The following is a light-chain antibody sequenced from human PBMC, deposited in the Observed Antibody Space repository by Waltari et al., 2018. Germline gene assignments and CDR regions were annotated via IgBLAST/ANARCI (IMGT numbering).Light chain of an antibody. CDR1: SSDVGGYDS. Sequence: QSALTQPASVSGSPGQSLTISCTGTSSDVGGYDSVSWYQQHPGKAPKLMIYEVSNRPSGVSSRFSGSKSGNTASLTISGLQAEDEADYYCSSYTSSSSLFGGGTKLTVL. J-gene: IGLJ2*01. V-gene: IGLV2-14*01. CDR2: EVS. CDR3: SSYTSSSSL.